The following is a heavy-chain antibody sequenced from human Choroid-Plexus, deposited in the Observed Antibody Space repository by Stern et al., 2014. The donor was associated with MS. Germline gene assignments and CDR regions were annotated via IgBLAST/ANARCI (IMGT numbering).Heavy chain of an antibody. Sequence: VQLVESGGGVVQPGRPLRLSCVASGFTLGSCVMHWVRQAPGKGLEWVAGVSYDGSNKYYADSVKGRFTISRDNSQNTLYMQMSSLRPEDTAVYYCAKDRQYLTYFFDHWGQGSLVTVSS. D-gene: IGHD2/OR15-2a*01. CDR1: GFTLGSCV. CDR2: VSYDGSNK. V-gene: IGHV3-30*18. J-gene: IGHJ5*02. CDR3: AKDRQYLTYFFDH.